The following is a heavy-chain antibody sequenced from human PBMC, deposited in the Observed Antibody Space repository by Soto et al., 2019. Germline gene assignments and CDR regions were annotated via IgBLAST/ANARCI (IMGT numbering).Heavy chain of an antibody. J-gene: IGHJ6*02. CDR3: ARYTFGRDREYHYAMDV. CDR1: GACIGSSAYY. D-gene: IGHD1-1*01. Sequence: SETLSLTCTVSGACIGSSAYYWSWVRQPPGKGLEWIGYIFHSGSAYYNPSLKSRVTISVDTSKNQFSLKLTSVTAADTAVFYCARYTFGRDREYHYAMDVWGQGTTVTVSS. V-gene: IGHV4-30-4*01. CDR2: IFHSGSA.